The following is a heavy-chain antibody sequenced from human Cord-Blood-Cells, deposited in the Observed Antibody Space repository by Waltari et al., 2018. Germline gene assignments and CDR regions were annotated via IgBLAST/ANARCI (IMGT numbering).Heavy chain of an antibody. V-gene: IGHV3-30*18. D-gene: IGHD1-20*01. CDR2: ISYDGSNK. CDR3: AKTNWNDFAFDI. J-gene: IGHJ3*02. Sequence: QVQLVESGGGVVQPGRSLRLSCAASGFTFSSYGMTRVRQAPGKGLEWVAVISYDGSNKYYADSVKGRFTISRDNSKNTLYLQMNSLRAEDTAVYYCAKTNWNDFAFDIWGQGTMVTVSS. CDR1: GFTFSSYG.